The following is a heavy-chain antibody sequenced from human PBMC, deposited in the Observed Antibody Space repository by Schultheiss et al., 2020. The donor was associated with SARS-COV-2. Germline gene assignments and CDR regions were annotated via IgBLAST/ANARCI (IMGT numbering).Heavy chain of an antibody. J-gene: IGHJ6*02. V-gene: IGHV3-48*03. CDR1: GFTFSSYE. D-gene: IGHD5-12*01. CDR3: ARVDFSYSGYPPHDV. CDR2: ISSSGSTI. Sequence: GGSLRLSCAASGFTFSSYEMNWVRQAPGKGLEWVSYISSSGSTIYYADSVKGRFTISRDNAKNSLYLQMNSLRAEDTAVYYCARVDFSYSGYPPHDVWGQGTTVTVSS.